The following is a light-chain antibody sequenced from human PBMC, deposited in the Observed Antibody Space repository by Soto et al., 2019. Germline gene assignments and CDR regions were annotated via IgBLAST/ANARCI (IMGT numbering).Light chain of an antibody. Sequence: DIQMTQSASSLSASVGDRVTITCRASQDITNSLNWYQQIPGKAPKLLIYDVSNLHTGAPSRFTGSGSGTDFSLTISSVQPEDFATYYCQQYYNLPLTFGGGTKVDIK. CDR2: DVS. J-gene: IGKJ4*01. CDR3: QQYYNLPLT. V-gene: IGKV1-33*01. CDR1: QDITNS.